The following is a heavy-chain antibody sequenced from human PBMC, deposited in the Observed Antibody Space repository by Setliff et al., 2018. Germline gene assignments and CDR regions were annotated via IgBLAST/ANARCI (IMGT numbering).Heavy chain of an antibody. J-gene: IGHJ6*02. Sequence: GGSLRLSCAASGFTFSSYAMSWVRQAPGKGLEWVSAISGSGGSTYYADSVKGRFTISRDNSKNTLYLQMNSLRAEDTAVYYCARRRSSSWYRPYYGMDVWGRGTTVTVSS. CDR3: ARRRSSSWYRPYYGMDV. V-gene: IGHV3-23*01. CDR1: GFTFSSYA. CDR2: ISGSGGST. D-gene: IGHD6-13*01.